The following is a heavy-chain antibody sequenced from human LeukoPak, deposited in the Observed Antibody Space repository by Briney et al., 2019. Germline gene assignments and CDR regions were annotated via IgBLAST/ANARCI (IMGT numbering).Heavy chain of an antibody. V-gene: IGHV3-48*02. CDR3: ARDQYGAYAIDY. CDR1: GFTFSSYS. J-gene: IGHJ4*02. CDR2: ISSSSTI. D-gene: IGHD4-17*01. Sequence: GGSLRLSCAASGFTFSSYSMNWVRQAPGKGLEWVSYISSSSTIYYANSVKGRFTMSRDNAKNSLYLQMNSLRDEDTAAYYCARDQYGAYAIDYWGQGTLVTVSS.